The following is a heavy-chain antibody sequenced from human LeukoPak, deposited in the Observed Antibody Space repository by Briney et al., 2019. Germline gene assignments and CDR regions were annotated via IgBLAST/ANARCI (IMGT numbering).Heavy chain of an antibody. V-gene: IGHV5-51*01. Sequence: GESLKISCKGSGYSFTSYWIGWVRQMPGKGLEWMGIIYPGDSDTRYSPSFQGQVTISADKSISTAYLQWSSLKASDTAMYYCATLPRTTAVTPHPFDYWGQGTLVTVSS. CDR1: GYSFTSYW. D-gene: IGHD4-23*01. J-gene: IGHJ4*02. CDR2: IYPGDSDT. CDR3: ATLPRTTAVTPHPFDY.